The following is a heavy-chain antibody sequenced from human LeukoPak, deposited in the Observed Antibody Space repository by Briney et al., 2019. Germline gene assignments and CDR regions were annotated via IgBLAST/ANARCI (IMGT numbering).Heavy chain of an antibody. Sequence: SETLSLTCAVSGGSISGYYWSWIRQPAGKGLEWIGRINTSGNTNYNPSLKSRVTISVDTSKNQFSLKLTSVTAADTAVYYCARGPRGNCSSTSCPFDYYMDVWGKGTTVTVSS. V-gene: IGHV4-4*07. J-gene: IGHJ6*03. CDR3: ARGPRGNCSSTSCPFDYYMDV. CDR1: GGSISGYY. CDR2: INTSGNT. D-gene: IGHD2-2*01.